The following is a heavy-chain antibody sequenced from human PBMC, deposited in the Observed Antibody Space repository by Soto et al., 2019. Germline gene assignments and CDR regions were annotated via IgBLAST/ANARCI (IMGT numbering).Heavy chain of an antibody. D-gene: IGHD1-7*01. Sequence: PGGSLRLSCAASGFTVSSNYMSWVRQAPGKGLEWVSVIYSGGSTYYADSVKGRFTISRDNSKNTLYLQMNSLRAEDTAVYYCARAPYNWNYVGWFDPWGQGTLVTVSS. CDR2: IYSGGST. V-gene: IGHV3-66*01. CDR1: GFTVSSNY. CDR3: ARAPYNWNYVGWFDP. J-gene: IGHJ5*02.